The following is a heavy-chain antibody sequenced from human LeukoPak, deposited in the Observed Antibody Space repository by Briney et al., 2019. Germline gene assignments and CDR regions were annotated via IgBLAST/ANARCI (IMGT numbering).Heavy chain of an antibody. V-gene: IGHV4-59*12. CDR3: VRTGQYAEIEWH. D-gene: IGHD3-3*01. CDR1: GSSISGFY. Sequence: PSETLSLTYGVSGSSISGFYWSWLRQPPGKGLQWIGYIDQSGKPNHNPSLKSRVTISADTSKRHFSLELSAVTAADTALYYCVRTGQYAEIEWHWGRGTLVTVSS. J-gene: IGHJ4*02. CDR2: IDQSGKP.